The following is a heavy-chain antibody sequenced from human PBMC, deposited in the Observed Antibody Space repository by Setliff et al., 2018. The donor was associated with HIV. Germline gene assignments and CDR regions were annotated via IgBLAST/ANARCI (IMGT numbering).Heavy chain of an antibody. V-gene: IGHV3-23*01. CDR3: AKMAGRDGYDDAVDN. CDR1: GFTFKNSA. D-gene: IGHD5-12*01. J-gene: IGHJ3*02. Sequence: QPGGSLRLSCAASGFTFKNSAMSWVRQAPGEGLEWVSTISNSDGRTNYAASVKGRFTISRDNSKNTLYLQMNSLRDEDTAVYYCAKMAGRDGYDDAVDNWGQGTMVTVSS. CDR2: ISNSDGRT.